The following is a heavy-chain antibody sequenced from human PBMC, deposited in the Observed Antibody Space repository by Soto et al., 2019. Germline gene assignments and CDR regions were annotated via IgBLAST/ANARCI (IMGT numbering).Heavy chain of an antibody. Sequence: EVQLLESGGGLVQPGGSLRLSCAASGFIFSTYDMSWVRQAPGKGLEWVSTISGSAGSTKYADSVKGRFTISRDNSMNSLYLQMNSLRAEDTAVFYCAKDGGVRGLNDAFDIWGQGTMVTVSS. CDR1: GFIFSTYD. CDR2: ISGSAGST. CDR3: AKDGGVRGLNDAFDI. V-gene: IGHV3-23*01. J-gene: IGHJ3*02. D-gene: IGHD3-10*01.